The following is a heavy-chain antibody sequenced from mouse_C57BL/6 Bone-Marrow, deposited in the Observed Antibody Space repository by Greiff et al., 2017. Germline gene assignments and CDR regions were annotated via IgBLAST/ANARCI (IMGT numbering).Heavy chain of an antibody. CDR2: INYDGSN. CDR1: GYSITSGYY. J-gene: IGHJ4*01. V-gene: IGHV3-6*01. CDR3: ARGNYGSSYGYYAMDY. Sequence: DVKLQESGPGLVKPSQSLSLTCSVTGYSITSGYYWNWIRQFPGNKLEWMGYINYDGSNNYNPSLKNRISITRDTSKNQFFLKLNSVTTEDTATYYCARGNYGSSYGYYAMDYWGKGTSVTVSS. D-gene: IGHD1-1*01.